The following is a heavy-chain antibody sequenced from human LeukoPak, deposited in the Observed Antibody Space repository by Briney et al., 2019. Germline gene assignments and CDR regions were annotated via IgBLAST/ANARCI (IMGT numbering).Heavy chain of an antibody. D-gene: IGHD5-12*01. J-gene: IGHJ4*02. CDR3: ARGPSGYHNT. CDR2: IRYDGSNK. V-gene: IGHV3-30*02. CDR1: GFTFSSYG. Sequence: GGSLRLSCAASGFTFSSYGMHWVRQAPGKGLEWVAFIRYDGSNKYYAHPVKGRFTISRHNSKNPLYLQMNSLRAEDTAVYYCARGPSGYHNTGGEGTLVTVSS.